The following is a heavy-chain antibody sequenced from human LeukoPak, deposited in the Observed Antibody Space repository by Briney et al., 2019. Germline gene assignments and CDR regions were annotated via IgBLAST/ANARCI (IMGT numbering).Heavy chain of an antibody. CDR2: ISYDGSNK. CDR3: ARRVLGQLAVAPTPFDY. Sequence: GRSLRLSCAASGFTFSSYAMHWVRQAPGKGLEWVAVISYDGSNKFYADSVKGRFTISRDNSKNTLYLQMSSLRAEDTAVYYCARRVLGQLAVAPTPFDYWGQGTLVTVSS. J-gene: IGHJ4*02. CDR1: GFTFSSYA. D-gene: IGHD6-6*01. V-gene: IGHV3-30-3*01.